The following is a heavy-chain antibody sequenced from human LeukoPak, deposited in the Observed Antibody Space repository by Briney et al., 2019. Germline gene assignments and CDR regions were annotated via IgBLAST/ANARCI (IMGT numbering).Heavy chain of an antibody. J-gene: IGHJ6*02. V-gene: IGHV3-48*03. CDR3: AKGARITIFGVVSDYGMDV. Sequence: PGGSLRLSCAASGFTFSSYEMNWVRQAPGKGLEWVSYISSSGSTIYYADSVKGRFTISRDNAKNSLYLQMNSLRAEDTAVYYCAKGARITIFGVVSDYGMDVWGQGTTVTVSS. D-gene: IGHD3-3*01. CDR2: ISSSGSTI. CDR1: GFTFSSYE.